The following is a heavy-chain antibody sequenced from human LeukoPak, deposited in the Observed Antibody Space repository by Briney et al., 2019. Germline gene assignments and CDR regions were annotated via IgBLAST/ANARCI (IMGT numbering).Heavy chain of an antibody. CDR3: ARFGESNGYYVGY. CDR1: GFTFSSYE. Sequence: GGSLRLSCAASGFTFSSYEMNWVRQAPGKGLEWISYISSRSSTIYYADSVKGRFTISRDNAKNSLYLQMNSLRAEDTAVYYCARFGESNGYYVGYWGQGTLVTVSS. J-gene: IGHJ4*02. CDR2: ISSRSSTI. V-gene: IGHV3-48*03. D-gene: IGHD3-22*01.